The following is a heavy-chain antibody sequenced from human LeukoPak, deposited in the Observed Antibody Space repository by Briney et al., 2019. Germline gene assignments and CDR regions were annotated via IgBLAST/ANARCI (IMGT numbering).Heavy chain of an antibody. Sequence: SETLSLTCAVYGGSFSGYYWSWIRQPPGKGLEWIGEINHSGSTNYNPSLKSRVTISLDTSKNQFSLELSSVTAADTAVYYCARGYGSGSYYHYWGQGTLVTVSS. CDR1: GGSFSGYY. D-gene: IGHD3-10*01. J-gene: IGHJ4*02. CDR3: ARGYGSGSYYHY. V-gene: IGHV4-34*01. CDR2: INHSGST.